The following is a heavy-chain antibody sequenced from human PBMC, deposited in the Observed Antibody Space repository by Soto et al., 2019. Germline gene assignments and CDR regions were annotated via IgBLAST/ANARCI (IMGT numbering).Heavy chain of an antibody. V-gene: IGHV5-51*01. CDR2: IYPDDSDT. Sequence: GASLKSSCEGCGYSLTSYWSCWLRQMPGKGLEWMGIIYPDDSDTRYSPSFQGQVTISADKSISTAYLQWSSLKASDPAIYYCQPQNRSRGFVSVLAIRVKGTMDPVSS. CDR1: GYSLTSYW. J-gene: IGHJ3*02. D-gene: IGHD2-15*01. CDR3: QPQNRSRGFVSVLAI.